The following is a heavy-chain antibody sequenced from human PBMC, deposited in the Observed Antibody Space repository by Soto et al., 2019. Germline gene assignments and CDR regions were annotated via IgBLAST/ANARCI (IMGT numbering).Heavy chain of an antibody. D-gene: IGHD3-22*01. Sequence: SETLSLTCTVSGGSITSDYYWSWIRQTPGKGPEWIGYIQFNGNTRYNPSLESRVALSIDTSKRQFSLTVTSVTPADTAVYYCASSGYFWGKFDYWGQGTLVTVSS. CDR3: ASSGYFWGKFDY. CDR2: IQFNGNT. CDR1: GGSITSDYY. V-gene: IGHV4-59*01. J-gene: IGHJ4*02.